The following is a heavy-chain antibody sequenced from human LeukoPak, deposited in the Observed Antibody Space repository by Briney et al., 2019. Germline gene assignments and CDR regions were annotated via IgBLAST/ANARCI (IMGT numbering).Heavy chain of an antibody. D-gene: IGHD2-15*01. CDR1: GFTFSSYA. CDR2: ISGSGGST. J-gene: IGHJ4*02. CDR3: AKDILGYCSGGSCYLFDY. V-gene: IGHV3-23*01. Sequence: GGSLRLSCAASGFTFSSYAMSWVRQAPGKGLEWVSAISGSGGSTYYADSVKGRFTISRDNSKNTLYLQMNSLRAEDTAVNYCAKDILGYCSGGSCYLFDYWGQGTLVTVSS.